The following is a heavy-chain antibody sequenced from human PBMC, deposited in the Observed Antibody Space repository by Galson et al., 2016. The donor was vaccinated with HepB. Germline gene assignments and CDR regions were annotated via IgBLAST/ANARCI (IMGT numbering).Heavy chain of an antibody. V-gene: IGHV5-51*01. CDR3: ARGHEYGGNSGWYFDL. CDR1: GYSFSPYW. J-gene: IGHJ2*01. Sequence: QSGAEVKQPGESLKISCKSSGYSFSPYWIGWVRQMPGKGLEWMGIIYPGDSDTRYNPSFQGQVTISGDKAISTAYLQWSSLKASDTAMYYCARGHEYGGNSGWYFDLWGRGTLVTVSS. CDR2: IYPGDSDT. D-gene: IGHD4-23*01.